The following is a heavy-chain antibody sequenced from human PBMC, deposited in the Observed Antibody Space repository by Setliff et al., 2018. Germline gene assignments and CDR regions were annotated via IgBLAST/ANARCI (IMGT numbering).Heavy chain of an antibody. J-gene: IGHJ4*02. V-gene: IGHV3-7*01. CDR1: GFTFSTYW. CDR2: INQYGSEK. Sequence: GGSLRLSCAASGFTFSTYWMSWVRQAPGKGLEWVANINQYGSEKYYVDSVKGRFTISRDNAQNSLYLQMNSLRAEDTAVYYCARLRKDYGDYYYFDYWGQGTLVTVSS. CDR3: ARLRKDYGDYYYFDY. D-gene: IGHD4-17*01.